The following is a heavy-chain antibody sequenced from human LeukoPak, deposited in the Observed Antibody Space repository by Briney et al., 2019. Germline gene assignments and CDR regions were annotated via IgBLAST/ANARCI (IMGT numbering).Heavy chain of an antibody. V-gene: IGHV3-21*01. D-gene: IGHD6-13*01. J-gene: IGHJ4*02. CDR2: ISSSSSYI. Sequence: KPGGSLRLSCAASGFTFSSYSMNWVRHAPGKGLEWVSSISSSSSYIYYADSVKGRFTISRDNAKNSLYLQMNSLRAEDTAVYYCARDFRSGRAAAGTLGYWGQGTLVTVSS. CDR3: ARDFRSGRAAAGTLGY. CDR1: GFTFSSYS.